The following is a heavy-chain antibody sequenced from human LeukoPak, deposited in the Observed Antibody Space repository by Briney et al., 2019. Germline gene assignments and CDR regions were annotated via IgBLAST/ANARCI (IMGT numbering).Heavy chain of an antibody. V-gene: IGHV1-18*01. Sequence: ASVKVSCKTSGYTFSNFGINWVRQAPGQGLEWMGWISGNNDNQNYGQKFKGRFTVTTDSSTSTAYMELRNLTFDDTAVYYCARDGTSTDDYRGQGTLVTVSS. CDR3: ARDGTSTDDY. CDR2: ISGNNDNQ. CDR1: GYTFSNFG. J-gene: IGHJ4*02. D-gene: IGHD2-2*01.